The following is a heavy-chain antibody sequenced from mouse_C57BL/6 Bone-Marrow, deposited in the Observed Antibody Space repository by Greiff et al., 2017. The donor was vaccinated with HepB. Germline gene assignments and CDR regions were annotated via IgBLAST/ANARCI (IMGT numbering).Heavy chain of an antibody. D-gene: IGHD3-1*01. J-gene: IGHJ1*03. CDR3: ARSGDANWYIYV. V-gene: IGHV1-64*01. CDR2: IHPNSGST. Sequence: QVQLQQPGAELVKPGASVKLSCKASGYTFTSDWMHWVKQRPGQGLEWIGMIHPNSGSTNYNEKFKSKATLTVDKSSSTAYMQLSSLTSEDSAVYYCARSGDANWYIYVWGTGTTVTVSS. CDR1: GYTFTSDW.